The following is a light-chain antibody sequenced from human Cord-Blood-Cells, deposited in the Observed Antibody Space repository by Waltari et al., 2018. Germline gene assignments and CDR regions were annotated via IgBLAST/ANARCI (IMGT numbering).Light chain of an antibody. J-gene: IGKJ2*03. Sequence: DIQMTQSPSSLSASVGDRVTITCRASQSISSYLNWYQQKQGKAPKLLIYAASSLQSGVPSRFRGSGSGTDFTLTISSLQPEDFATYYCQQSYSTPPYSFGQGTKLEIK. CDR3: QQSYSTPPYS. CDR2: AAS. CDR1: QSISSY. V-gene: IGKV1-39*01.